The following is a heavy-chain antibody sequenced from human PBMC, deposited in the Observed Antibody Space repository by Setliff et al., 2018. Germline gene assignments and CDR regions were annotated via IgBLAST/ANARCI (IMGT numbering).Heavy chain of an antibody. CDR2: IYYSGST. J-gene: IGHJ5*02. CDR3: ARLGSARYDSSGYYPDNWFDP. CDR1: GGSISSSSYY. Sequence: ETPSLTCTVSGGSISSSSYYWGWIRQPPGKGLEWIGSIYYSGSTYYNPSLKSRVTISVDTSKNQFSLKLSSVTAADTAVYYCARLGSARYDSSGYYPDNWFDPWGQGTLVTVSS. D-gene: IGHD3-22*01. V-gene: IGHV4-39*01.